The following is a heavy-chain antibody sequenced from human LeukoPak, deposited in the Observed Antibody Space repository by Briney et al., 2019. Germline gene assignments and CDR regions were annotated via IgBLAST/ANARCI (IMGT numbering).Heavy chain of an antibody. Sequence: PSETLSLTCAIYGGSFSGYYWSWIRQPPGKGLEWIGEINHSGSTNYNPSLKSRVTISVDTSKNQFSLKLSSVTAADTAVYYCARYLDYGGNSRVFQHWGQGTLVTVSS. J-gene: IGHJ1*01. CDR3: ARYLDYGGNSRVFQH. CDR2: INHSGST. V-gene: IGHV4-34*01. D-gene: IGHD4-23*01. CDR1: GGSFSGYY.